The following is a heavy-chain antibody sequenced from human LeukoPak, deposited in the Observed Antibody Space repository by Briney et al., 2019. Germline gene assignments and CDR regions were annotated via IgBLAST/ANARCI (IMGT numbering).Heavy chain of an antibody. Sequence: GGSLRLSCAASGFTFSSYGMHWVRQAPGKGLEWVAVISYDGSNKYYADSVKGRFTISRDNSKNTLYLQMNSLRAEDTAVYYCAKDGGLYGITGTEVDYWGQGTLVTVSS. D-gene: IGHD1-7*01. CDR1: GFTFSSYG. CDR2: ISYDGSNK. CDR3: AKDGGLYGITGTEVDY. J-gene: IGHJ4*02. V-gene: IGHV3-30*18.